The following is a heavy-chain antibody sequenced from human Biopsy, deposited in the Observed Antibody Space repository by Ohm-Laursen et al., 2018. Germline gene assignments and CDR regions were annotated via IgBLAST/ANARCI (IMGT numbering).Heavy chain of an antibody. V-gene: IGHV1-18*01. CDR3: TRDLQARAETFDS. D-gene: IGHD4-11*01. Sequence: GASVKVSCKTSGYTYSDYGVSWVRQAPGQGLEWVGWISGLNGIKTSASKFQCRLTMTTDRSASTAYMELRGLRSDDTAVYYCTRDLQARAETFDSWGQGTLVIVSS. J-gene: IGHJ5*01. CDR2: ISGLNGIK. CDR1: GYTYSDYG.